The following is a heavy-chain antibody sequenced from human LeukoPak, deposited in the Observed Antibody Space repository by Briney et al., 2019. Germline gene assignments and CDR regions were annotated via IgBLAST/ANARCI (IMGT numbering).Heavy chain of an antibody. V-gene: IGHV4-31*03. CDR3: AREVAYGDYGFDY. CDR2: IYYSGST. Sequence: SESLSLTCTVSGGSISSGGYYWSWIRQHPGKGLEWIGYIYYSGSTYYNPSLKSRVTISVDTSKNQFSLKLSSVTAADTAVYYCAREVAYGDYGFDYWGQGTLVTVSS. CDR1: GGSISSGGYY. D-gene: IGHD4-17*01. J-gene: IGHJ4*02.